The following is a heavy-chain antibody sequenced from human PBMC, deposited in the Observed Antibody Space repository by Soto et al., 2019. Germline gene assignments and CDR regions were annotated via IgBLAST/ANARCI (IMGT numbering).Heavy chain of an antibody. V-gene: IGHV4-59*01. CDR1: GDSISSYY. Sequence: QVQLQESSAGLVKPSETLSLTCTVSGDSISSYYWSWIRQPPGKGLEWIGYIYYSGSTNYNPSLKSRVTISVDTSKNQFSLKLSSVTAADTAVYYCARGGFVSSCWYSHLYWFDLWGQGTLVTVSS. J-gene: IGHJ5*02. D-gene: IGHD6-19*01. CDR2: IYYSGST. CDR3: ARGGFVSSCWYSHLYWFDL.